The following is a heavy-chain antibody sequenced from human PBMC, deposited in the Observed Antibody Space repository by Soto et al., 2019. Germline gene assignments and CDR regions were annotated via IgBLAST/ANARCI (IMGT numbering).Heavy chain of an antibody. V-gene: IGHV4-31*03. J-gene: IGHJ3*02. CDR2: IYYSGST. CDR3: VSSSXDLDAFDI. Sequence: PSETLSLTCTVSGGSISSGGYYWSWIRQHPGKGLECIGYIYYSGSTYYDPSLKSRVTISVDTSKNQFSLKLSSVTAADTAVYYCVSSSXDLDAFDIWGQGTMVTVS. CDR1: GGSISSGGYY.